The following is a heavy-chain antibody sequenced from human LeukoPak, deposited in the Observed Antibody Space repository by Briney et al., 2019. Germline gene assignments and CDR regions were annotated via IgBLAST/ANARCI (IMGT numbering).Heavy chain of an antibody. CDR1: GGSFSGYY. CDR2: INHSGST. Sequence: SETLSLTCAVYGGSFSGYYWSWIRQPPGKGLEWIGEINHSGSTNYNPSLKGRVTISVDTSKNQFSLKLSSVTAADTAVYYCARGTMTTVTYYFDYWGQGTLVTVSS. D-gene: IGHD4-17*01. J-gene: IGHJ4*02. V-gene: IGHV4-34*01. CDR3: ARGTMTTVTYYFDY.